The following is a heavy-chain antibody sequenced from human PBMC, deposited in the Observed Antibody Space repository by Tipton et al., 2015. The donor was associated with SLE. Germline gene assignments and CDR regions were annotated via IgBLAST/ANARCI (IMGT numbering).Heavy chain of an antibody. CDR1: GFTFSSYG. CDR3: ARTVSTYYGRDV. CDR2: IWYDGSNK. Sequence: SLRLSCAASGFTFSSYGMHWVRQAPGKGLEWVAVIWYDGSNKYYADSVKGRFTISRDNSKNTLYLQMNSLRAEDTAVYYCARTVSTYYGRDVWGQGTTVPVSS. J-gene: IGHJ6*02. D-gene: IGHD2-2*01. V-gene: IGHV3-33*01.